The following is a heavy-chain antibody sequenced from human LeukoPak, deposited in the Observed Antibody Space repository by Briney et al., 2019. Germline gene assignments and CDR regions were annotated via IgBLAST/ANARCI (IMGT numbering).Heavy chain of an antibody. CDR1: GFTFSSYS. D-gene: IGHD2-2*01. Sequence: PGGSLRLSCAASGFTFSSYSMNWVRQAPGKGLEWVSYISSSSSTIYYADSVKGRFTISRDNAKNSLYLQMNSLRAEDTAVYYCARDGDIVVGDYYYYYMDVWGKGTTVTVSS. CDR3: ARDGDIVVGDYYYYYMDV. V-gene: IGHV3-48*01. J-gene: IGHJ6*03. CDR2: ISSSSSTI.